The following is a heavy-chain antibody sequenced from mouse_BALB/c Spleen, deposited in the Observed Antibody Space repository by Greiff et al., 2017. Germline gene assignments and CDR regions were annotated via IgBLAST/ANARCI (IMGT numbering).Heavy chain of an antibody. V-gene: IGHV5-12-1*01. Sequence: EVQLVESGGGLVKPGGSLKLSCAASGFAFSSYDMSWVRQTPEKRLEWVAYISSGGGSTYYPDTVKGRFTISRDNAKNTLYLQMSSLKSEDTAMYYCARQLGYYFDYWGQGTTLTVSS. J-gene: IGHJ2*01. CDR3: ARQLGYYFDY. CDR1: GFAFSSYD. CDR2: ISSGGGST.